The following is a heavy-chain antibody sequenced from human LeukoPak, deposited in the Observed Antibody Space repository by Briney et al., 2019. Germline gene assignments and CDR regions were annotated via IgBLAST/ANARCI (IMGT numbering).Heavy chain of an antibody. D-gene: IGHD6-13*01. J-gene: IGHJ3*02. CDR1: GFTFSSYS. CDR3: ARDHEQHPALHDAFDI. Sequence: GGSLRLSCAASGFTFSSYSMNWVRQAPGKGLEWVSSISSSSSYIYYADSVKGRFTISRDNAKNSLYLQMNSLRAEDTAVYYCARDHEQHPALHDAFDIWGQGTMVTVSS. V-gene: IGHV3-21*01. CDR2: ISSSSSYI.